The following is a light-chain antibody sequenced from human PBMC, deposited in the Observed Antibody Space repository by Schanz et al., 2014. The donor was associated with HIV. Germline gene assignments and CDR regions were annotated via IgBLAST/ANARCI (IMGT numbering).Light chain of an antibody. CDR1: QTVSKN. CDR3: QQYDRSPYT. V-gene: IGKV3-15*01. Sequence: EIVMTQSPGTLSVSPGERATLSCRASQTVSKNLAWYQQKPGQAPRLLIYGASTRVTGIPARFSGSGSGTDFTLTISRLEPEDFAVYYCQQYDRSPYTFGGGTRVEIK. CDR2: GAS. J-gene: IGKJ4*01.